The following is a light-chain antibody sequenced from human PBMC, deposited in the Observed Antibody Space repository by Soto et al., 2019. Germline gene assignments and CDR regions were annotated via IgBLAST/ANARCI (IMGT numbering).Light chain of an antibody. CDR2: GNS. J-gene: IGLJ1*01. CDR1: SSNIGAGYD. V-gene: IGLV1-40*01. Sequence: QSVLTQPPSVSGAPGQRVTISCTGSSSNIGAGYDVHWYQQLPGTAPKLLIYGNSNRPSGVPDRFSGSKSGTSDSLAITGLQAEDEADYYCQSYDSSLSGSYVFGTGTQLTV. CDR3: QSYDSSLSGSYV.